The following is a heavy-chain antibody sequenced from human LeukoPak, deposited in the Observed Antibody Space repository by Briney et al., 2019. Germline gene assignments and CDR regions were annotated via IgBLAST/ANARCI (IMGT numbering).Heavy chain of an antibody. CDR2: ISGNGGSI. V-gene: IGHV3-23*01. CDR3: AKDSYYDSSDAFDY. Sequence: GGSLRLSCAASGFTFSSFAMSWVRQAPGKGLEWVSGISGNGGSIYYADSVKGRFTISRDNSKNTLHLQMNSLRAEDTAVYYCAKDSYYDSSDAFDYWGQGTLVTVSS. J-gene: IGHJ4*02. D-gene: IGHD3-22*01. CDR1: GFTFSSFA.